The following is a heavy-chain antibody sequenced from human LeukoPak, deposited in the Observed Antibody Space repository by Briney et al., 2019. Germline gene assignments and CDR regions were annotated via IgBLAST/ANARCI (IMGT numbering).Heavy chain of an antibody. CDR1: GFTFSDYF. Sequence: GGSLRLSCAASGFTFSDYFMSWIRQAPGKGLEWLSYISSTATTIYYADSVKGRFTISRDNAKNSLYLQMNSLRAEDTAIYYCARGVMEAVAGTPFDYWGQGTLVIASS. D-gene: IGHD6-19*01. CDR3: ARGVMEAVAGTPFDY. J-gene: IGHJ4*02. V-gene: IGHV3-11*01. CDR2: ISSTATTI.